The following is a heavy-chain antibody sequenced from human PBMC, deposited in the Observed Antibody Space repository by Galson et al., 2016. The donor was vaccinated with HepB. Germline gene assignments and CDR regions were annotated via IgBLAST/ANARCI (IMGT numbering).Heavy chain of an antibody. Sequence: SLRLSCAASGFTFSNYGMHWVRQAPGKGLEWVALIWYDGSKKYYAESVKGRLTISRDNSKNTLDLQMNSLRAEDTAVYYCARDGIPSPQDIGGRLPPPYYYGMDVWGQGTAVTVPS. CDR3: ARDGIPSPQDIGGRLPPPYYYGMDV. CDR2: IWYDGSKK. V-gene: IGHV3-33*01. CDR1: GFTFSNYG. D-gene: IGHD6-6*01. J-gene: IGHJ6*02.